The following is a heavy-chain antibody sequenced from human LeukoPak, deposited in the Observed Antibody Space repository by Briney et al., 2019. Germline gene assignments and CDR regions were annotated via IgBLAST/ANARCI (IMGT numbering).Heavy chain of an antibody. D-gene: IGHD4-17*01. J-gene: IGHJ4*02. CDR1: GFTFSSYE. V-gene: IGHV3-48*03. Sequence: GGSLGLSCAASGFTFSSYEMNWVRQAPGKGLEWVSYISSSGSTIYYADSVKGRFTISRDNAKNSLYLQMNSLRAEDTAVYYCASFPTTVADDYFDYWGQGTLVTVSS. CDR3: ASFPTTVADDYFDY. CDR2: ISSSGSTI.